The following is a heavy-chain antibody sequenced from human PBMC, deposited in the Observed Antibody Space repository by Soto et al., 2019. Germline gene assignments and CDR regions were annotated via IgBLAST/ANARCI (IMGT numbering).Heavy chain of an antibody. V-gene: IGHV4-39*01. CDR2: IYYSGST. CDR3: ARRWLGLGLSDV. CDR1: GGSISSSSYY. Sequence: LALTCTVSGGSISSSSYYWGWIRQPPGKGLEWIGSIYYSGSTYYNPSLKSRVTISVDTSKNQFSLKLSSVTAADTAVYYCARRWLGLGLSDVWGQGTTVTVSS. J-gene: IGHJ6*02. D-gene: IGHD3-9*01.